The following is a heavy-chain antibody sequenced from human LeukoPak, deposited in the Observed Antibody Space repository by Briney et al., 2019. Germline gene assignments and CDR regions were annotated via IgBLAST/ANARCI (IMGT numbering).Heavy chain of an antibody. J-gene: IGHJ4*02. CDR3: ARGSSGYYLLDY. Sequence: SETLSLTCTVSGGSISSSSYYWGWIRQPPGKGLEWIGGIYYSGSTYYNPSLKSRVTISVDTSKNQFSLKLSSVTAADTAVYYCARGSSGYYLLDYWGQGTLVTVSS. V-gene: IGHV4-39*07. D-gene: IGHD3-22*01. CDR2: IYYSGST. CDR1: GGSISSSSYY.